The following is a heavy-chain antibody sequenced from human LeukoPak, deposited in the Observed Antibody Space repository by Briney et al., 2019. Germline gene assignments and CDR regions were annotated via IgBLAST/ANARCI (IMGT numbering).Heavy chain of an antibody. CDR1: GGTFSSYA. D-gene: IGHD3-10*01. CDR2: IIPIFGTA. J-gene: IGHJ6*04. V-gene: IGHV1-69*13. CDR3: ARAGGYYYGSGSGNYYYYGMDV. Sequence: APVKVSCKASGGTFSSYAISWVRQAPGQGLEWMGGIIPIFGTANYAQKFQGRVTITADESTSTAYMELSSLRSEDTAVYYCARAGGYYYGSGSGNYYYYGMDVWGKGTTVTVSS.